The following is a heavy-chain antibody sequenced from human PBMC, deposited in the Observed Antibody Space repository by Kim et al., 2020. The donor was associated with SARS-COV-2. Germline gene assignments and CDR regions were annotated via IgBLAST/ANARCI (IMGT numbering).Heavy chain of an antibody. D-gene: IGHD3-16*01. CDR1: GGSISSGNYY. CDR3: ARRGLHAADFDY. J-gene: IGHJ4*02. V-gene: IGHV4-39*01. Sequence: SETLSLTCTVSGGSISSGNYYWGWIRQPPGKGLEWIGSVYYSGSTYYNPSLNSRVTISIDTSKSQFSLKVSSVTATDTAVYYCARRGLHAADFDYWSQGTLVTVSS. CDR2: VYYSGST.